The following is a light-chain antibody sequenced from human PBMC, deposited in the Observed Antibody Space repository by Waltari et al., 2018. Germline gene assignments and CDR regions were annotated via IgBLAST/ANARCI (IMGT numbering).Light chain of an antibody. V-gene: IGKV3-20*01. CDR1: QTIRTTY. Sequence: EIVLTQSPGTLSLSPGEGATLSCRTSQTIRTTYLAWYQQKPGQAPTLPIYGTFTRATGIPDRFTGSGSGTHFSLTSSSLEPEDFATYYCQQYDISPLTFGGGTKVEIK. CDR2: GTF. CDR3: QQYDISPLT. J-gene: IGKJ4*01.